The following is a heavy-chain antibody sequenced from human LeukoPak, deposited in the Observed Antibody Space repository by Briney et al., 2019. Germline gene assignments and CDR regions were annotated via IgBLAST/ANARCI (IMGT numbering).Heavy chain of an antibody. CDR3: ARALYSSSWYFPFDY. J-gene: IGHJ4*02. V-gene: IGHV1-2*02. CDR1: GYTFTGYY. D-gene: IGHD6-13*01. CDR2: INPNSGGT. Sequence: ASVKVSCKASGYTFTGYYIHWVRQAPGQGLEWMGWINPNSGGTDYAQKFQGRVTMTRDTSISTAYMELSRLSSDDTAVYYCARALYSSSWYFPFDYWGQGTLVTVSS.